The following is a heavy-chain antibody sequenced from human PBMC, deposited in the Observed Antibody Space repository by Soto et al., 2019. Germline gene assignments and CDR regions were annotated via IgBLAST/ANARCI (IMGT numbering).Heavy chain of an antibody. D-gene: IGHD3-9*01. CDR1: GFTFSSYA. J-gene: IGHJ4*02. Sequence: EVQLLESGGGLVQPGGSLRLSCAASGFTFSSYALSWVRQAPGKGLEWVSAISGSGGSTYYADSVKGRFTISRDHAKNTLYLPMNRLRAEDTAVYYCAKGQRRGVLRYFDWLPKFDYWGQGTLVTVSS. CDR2: ISGSGGST. V-gene: IGHV3-23*01. CDR3: AKGQRRGVLRYFDWLPKFDY.